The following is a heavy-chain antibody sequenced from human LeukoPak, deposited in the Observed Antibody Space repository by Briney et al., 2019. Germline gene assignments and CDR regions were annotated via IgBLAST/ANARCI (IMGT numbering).Heavy chain of an antibody. J-gene: IGHJ4*02. V-gene: IGHV4-59*08. CDR1: GGSISSYY. CDR3: ARLSGDILFDY. D-gene: IGHD2-15*01. Sequence: SETPSLTCTVSGGSISSYYWSWIRQPPGKGLEWIGYIYYSGSTNYNPSLKSRVTISVDTSKNQFSLKLSSVTAADTAVYYCARLSGDILFDYWGQGTLVTVSS. CDR2: IYYSGST.